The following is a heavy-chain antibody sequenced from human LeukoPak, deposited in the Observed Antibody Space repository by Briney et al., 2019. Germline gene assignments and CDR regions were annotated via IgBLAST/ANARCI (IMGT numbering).Heavy chain of an antibody. J-gene: IGHJ6*02. CDR2: IYYSGST. CDR1: GGSISSGDYY. D-gene: IGHD3-3*01. V-gene: IGHV4-30-4*01. Sequence: PSETLSLTCTVSGGSISSGDYYWSWIRQPPGKGLEWIGYIYYSGSTYYNPSLKSRVSISLDTSQNHFSLRLSSVTAADTAVYYCARDEAIFGAGYYYGMDVWGQGTTVTVSS. CDR3: ARDEAIFGAGYYYGMDV.